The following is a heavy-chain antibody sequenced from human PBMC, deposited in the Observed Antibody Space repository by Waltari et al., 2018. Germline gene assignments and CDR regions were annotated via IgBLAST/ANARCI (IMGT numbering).Heavy chain of an antibody. V-gene: IGHV4-38-2*02. Sequence: QVQLQESGPGLVKPSETLSLTCTVSGYSISSGYYWGWIRQPPGKGLEWIGSIYHSGSTSYNPSLKSRVTISVDTSKNQFSLKLSSVTAADTAVYYCARGRAFDIWGQGTMVTVSS. CDR2: IYHSGST. CDR3: ARGRAFDI. CDR1: GYSISSGYY. J-gene: IGHJ3*02.